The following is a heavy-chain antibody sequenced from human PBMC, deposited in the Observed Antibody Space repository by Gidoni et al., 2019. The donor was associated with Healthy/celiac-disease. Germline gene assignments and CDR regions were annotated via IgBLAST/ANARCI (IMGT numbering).Heavy chain of an antibody. J-gene: IGHJ6*04. Sequence: QLQLQEPGPGLVKPSEPLSLTCTGSGRPHSSSSYHWGWIRQPPGKGMGWIGSIYYSGSTCYNTSVKNRVTISVDTAKNQFSLKLSSVTAADTAVYYCARDPVVVATSRMYGMDVWGKGTTVTVSS. V-gene: IGHV4-39*07. CDR3: ARDPVVVATSRMYGMDV. CDR2: IYYSGST. CDR1: GRPHSSSSYH. D-gene: IGHD5-12*01.